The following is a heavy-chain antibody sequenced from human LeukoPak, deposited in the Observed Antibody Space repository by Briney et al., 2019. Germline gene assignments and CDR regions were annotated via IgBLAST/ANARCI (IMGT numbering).Heavy chain of an antibody. D-gene: IGHD3-22*01. V-gene: IGHV3-33*01. Sequence: GRSLRLSCAASGFTFSSFGMHWVRQAPGEGLEWVAVIWYDGGHKYYADSVKGRFSISRDNSKNTLYLQMNSLRAEDTAVYYCARDPDYDSANFNYWGQGTLVTVSS. CDR1: GFTFSSFG. J-gene: IGHJ4*02. CDR2: IWYDGGHK. CDR3: ARDPDYDSANFNY.